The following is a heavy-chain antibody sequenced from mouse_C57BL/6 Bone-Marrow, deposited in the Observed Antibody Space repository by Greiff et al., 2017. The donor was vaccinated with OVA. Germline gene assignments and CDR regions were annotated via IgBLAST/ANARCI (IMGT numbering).Heavy chain of an antibody. CDR3: ARPTVHYAMDY. Sequence: EVKVVESGGGLVKPGGSLKLSCAASGFTFSSYTMSWVRQTPEKRLEWVATISGGGGNTYYPDSVKGRFTISRDNAKNTLYLQMSSLRSEDTALYYCARPTVHYAMDYWGQGTSVTVSS. CDR1: GFTFSSYT. CDR2: ISGGGGNT. V-gene: IGHV5-9*01. D-gene: IGHD1-1*01. J-gene: IGHJ4*01.